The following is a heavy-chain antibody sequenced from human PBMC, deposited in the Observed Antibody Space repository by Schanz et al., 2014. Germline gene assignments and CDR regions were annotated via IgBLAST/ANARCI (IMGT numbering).Heavy chain of an antibody. V-gene: IGHV1-2*04. CDR1: GYTFTSDS. CDR2: INPNTGGT. Sequence: QVQLVQSGAEVKKPGASVKVSCKASGYTFTSDSMHWVRQAPGQGLEWMGWINPNTGGTNFAQKFQGWVTVTTDTSTSTSYMELTSLRFDDTAVYYCARAFGGYDPAGALDYWGQGTLVNGSS. CDR3: ARAFGGYDPAGALDY. J-gene: IGHJ4*02. D-gene: IGHD5-12*01.